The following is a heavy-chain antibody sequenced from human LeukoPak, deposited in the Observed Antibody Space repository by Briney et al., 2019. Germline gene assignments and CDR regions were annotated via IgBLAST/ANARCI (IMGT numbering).Heavy chain of an antibody. CDR1: GFTSTTSA. CDR3: AAVPNANAWYWDDAFDI. CDR2: IVVGSGNT. V-gene: IGHV1-58*01. Sequence: GTSVKVSCKASGFTSTTSAVQWVRQARGQRLEWIGRIVVGSGNTDHAQKFQGRLTITRDISTSTAYMELSSLTSDDTAVYYCAAVPNANAWYWDDAFDIWGQGTMVTVSS. D-gene: IGHD2-8*02. J-gene: IGHJ3*02.